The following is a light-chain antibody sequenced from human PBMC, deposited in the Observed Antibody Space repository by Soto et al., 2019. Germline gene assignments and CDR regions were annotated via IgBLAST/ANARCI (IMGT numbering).Light chain of an antibody. J-gene: IGLJ1*01. CDR1: SSDVGGYKY. CDR3: SSYTSSRTIV. Sequence: QSALTQPASVSGSTGQSITISCTGTSSDVGGYKYVSWYQQYPGKAPKLMFYEASNRPSGVSNRFSGSKSGNTASLTISGLQAEDEADYYCSSYTSSRTIVFGTGTKVTVL. CDR2: EAS. V-gene: IGLV2-14*01.